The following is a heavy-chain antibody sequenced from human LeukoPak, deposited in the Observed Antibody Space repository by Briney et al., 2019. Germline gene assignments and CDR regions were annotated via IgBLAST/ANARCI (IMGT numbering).Heavy chain of an antibody. CDR2: IDHSGNT. CDR3: ARARYSYGAPPYYFDY. J-gene: IGHJ4*02. V-gene: IGHV4-59*01. CDR1: GETMRNYY. Sequence: NPSETLSLTCTVAGETMRNYYWNWIRQPPGKGLEWIGYIDHSGNTIYNYNPSLTSRVTISVDTSKNQFSLKLSSVTAADTAVYYCARARYSYGAPPYYFDYWGQGTLVTVSS. D-gene: IGHD5-18*01.